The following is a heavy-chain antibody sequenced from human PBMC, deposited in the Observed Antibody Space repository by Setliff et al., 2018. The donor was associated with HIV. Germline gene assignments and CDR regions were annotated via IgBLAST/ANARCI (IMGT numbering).Heavy chain of an antibody. Sequence: SETLSLTCTVSGDSISGSSYYWTWIRQPPGKGLEWIGYIYNSASTSYNPSLKSRVTISVDTSKNQFSLKLSSVTAADTAVYYCARHSPSDYWGQGTLVTVSS. CDR2: IYNSAST. CDR1: GDSISGSSYY. CDR3: ARHSPSDY. J-gene: IGHJ4*02. V-gene: IGHV4-61*05.